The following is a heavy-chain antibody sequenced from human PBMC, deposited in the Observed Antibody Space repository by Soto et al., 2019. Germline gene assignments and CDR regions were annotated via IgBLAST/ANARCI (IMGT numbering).Heavy chain of an antibody. J-gene: IGHJ4*02. Sequence: GASVKVSCKASGYTFTSYAMHWVRQAPGQRLEWMGWINAGNGNTKYSQKFQGRVTITRDTSASTAYMELSSLRSEDTAVYYCARQRLSSGWYAYWGQGXLVTVYS. D-gene: IGHD6-19*01. CDR1: GYTFTSYA. V-gene: IGHV1-3*01. CDR2: INAGNGNT. CDR3: ARQRLSSGWYAY.